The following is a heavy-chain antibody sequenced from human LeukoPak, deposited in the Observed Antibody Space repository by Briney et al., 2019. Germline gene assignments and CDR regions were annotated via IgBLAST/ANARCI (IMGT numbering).Heavy chain of an antibody. J-gene: IGHJ3*02. CDR2: IWYDGSNK. Sequence: PGRSLRLSCAASGFTFSSYGMHWVRQAPGKGLEWVAVIWYDGSNKYYADSVKGRFTISRDNSKNTLYLQMNSLRAEDTAVYYCARDLQSGAFDIWGQGTMVTVSS. CDR3: ARDLQSGAFDI. V-gene: IGHV3-33*01. D-gene: IGHD3-3*01. CDR1: GFTFSSYG.